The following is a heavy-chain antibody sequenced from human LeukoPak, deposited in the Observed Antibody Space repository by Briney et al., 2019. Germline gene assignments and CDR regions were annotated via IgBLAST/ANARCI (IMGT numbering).Heavy chain of an antibody. CDR2: IYYSGST. D-gene: IGHD3-10*01. CDR3: ARVGLWFGELFFYRGTRGYFDY. CDR1: GGSISSSSYY. J-gene: IGHJ4*02. V-gene: IGHV4-39*07. Sequence: MSSETLSLTCTVSGGSISSSSYYWGWIRQPPGKGLEWIGSIYYSGSTYYNPSLKSRVTISVDTSKNQFSLKLSSVTAADTAVYYCARVGLWFGELFFYRGTRGYFDYWGQGTLVTVSS.